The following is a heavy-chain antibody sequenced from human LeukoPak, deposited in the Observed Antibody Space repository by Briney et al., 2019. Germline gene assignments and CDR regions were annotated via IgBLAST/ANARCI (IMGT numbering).Heavy chain of an antibody. CDR2: ISGSGGST. D-gene: IGHD6-6*01. CDR3: AKGKGKAARHAFDI. J-gene: IGHJ3*02. Sequence: GGSLRLSCAAPGFTFSSYAMSWVRQAPGKGLEWVSAISGSGGSTYYADSVKGRFTISRDNAKNSLYLQMNSLRAEDTALYYCAKGKGKAARHAFDIWGQGTMVTVSS. V-gene: IGHV3-23*01. CDR1: GFTFSSYA.